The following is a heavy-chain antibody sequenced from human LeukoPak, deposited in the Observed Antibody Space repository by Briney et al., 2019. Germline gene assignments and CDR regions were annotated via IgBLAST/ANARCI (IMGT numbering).Heavy chain of an antibody. CDR1: GYTLTRYY. D-gene: IGHD6-19*01. CDR2: MNPNSGGT. CDR3: TKIKGIAVADPLWDN. Sequence: ASVKVSFKASGYTLTRYYMHAVRQAPGQGLDWMGRMNPNSGGTNYAQKFQGRVTMTRDTSITTPDMELSRLTYDAAAVYCCTKIKGIAVADPLWDNWGQGTMVTVSS. J-gene: IGHJ4*02. V-gene: IGHV1-2*06.